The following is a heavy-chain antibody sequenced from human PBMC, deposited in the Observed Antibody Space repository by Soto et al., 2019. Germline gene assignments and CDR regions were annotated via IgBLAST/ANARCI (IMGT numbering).Heavy chain of an antibody. D-gene: IGHD2-2*02. CDR3: ARDYRPDCSSTSCYNRLDP. V-gene: IGHV1-3*01. CDR2: INAGNGNT. Sequence: QVQLVQPGAEVKKPGASVKVSCKASGYTFTNYAMHWVRQAPGQRLEWMGWINAGNGNTKYSQKFQGRVTILRDTSASTAYMELGSLRSEDTAVYYCARDYRPDCSSTSCYNRLDPWGQGTLVTVSS. CDR1: GYTFTNYA. J-gene: IGHJ5*02.